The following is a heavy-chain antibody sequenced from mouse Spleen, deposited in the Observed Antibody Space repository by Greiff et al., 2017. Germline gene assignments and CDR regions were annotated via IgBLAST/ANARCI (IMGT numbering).Heavy chain of an antibody. Sequence: EVQGVESGGDLVKPGGSLKLSCAASGFTFSSYGMSWVRQTPDKRLEWVATISSGGSYTYYPDSVKGRFTISRDNAKNTLYLQMSSLKSEDTAMYYCARHCITTVVATKAMDYWGQGTSVTVSS. V-gene: IGHV5-6*01. CDR2: ISSGGSYT. CDR1: GFTFSSYG. D-gene: IGHD1-1*01. CDR3: ARHCITTVVATKAMDY. J-gene: IGHJ4*01.